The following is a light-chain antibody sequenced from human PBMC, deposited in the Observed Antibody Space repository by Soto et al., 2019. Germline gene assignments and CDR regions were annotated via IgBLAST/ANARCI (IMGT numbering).Light chain of an antibody. CDR1: QSLDSW. CDR3: QQYHTFST. J-gene: IGKJ1*01. V-gene: IGKV1-5*03. Sequence: DIQMTQSPSTLSASVEDRVTITCRASQSLDSWLAWYQQKPGKPPKLLIYKTSILEFGVPSRFSGSGSGTLFNLTISRLQPDDFATDYCQQYHTFSTFGQGTKVEIK. CDR2: KTS.